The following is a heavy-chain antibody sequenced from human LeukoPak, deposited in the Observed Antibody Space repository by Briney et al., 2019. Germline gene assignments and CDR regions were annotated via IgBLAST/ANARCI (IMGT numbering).Heavy chain of an antibody. V-gene: IGHV4-4*02. CDR2: IYHSGST. CDR1: GGSISSSNW. J-gene: IGHJ6*02. D-gene: IGHD3-10*01. CDR3: ARDDGSEQYYYGMDV. Sequence: SGTLSLTCAVSGGSISSSNWWSWVRQPPGKGLEWIGEIYHSGSTNYNPSLKSRVTISVDKSKNQFSLKLSSVTAADTAVYYCARDDGSEQYYYGMDVWGQGTTVTVSS.